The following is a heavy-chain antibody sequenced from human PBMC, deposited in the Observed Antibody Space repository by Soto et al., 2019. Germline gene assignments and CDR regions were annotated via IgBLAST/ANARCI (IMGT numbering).Heavy chain of an antibody. J-gene: IGHJ4*02. CDR1: GFTVSSNY. Sequence: GGSLRLSCAASGFTVSSNYMSWVRQAPGKGLEWVSVIYSGGSTYYADSVKGRFTISRHNSKNTLYLQMNSLRAEDTAVYYCARVGDYYDSSGYYFDYWGQGILVTVSS. V-gene: IGHV3-53*04. CDR3: ARVGDYYDSSGYYFDY. D-gene: IGHD3-22*01. CDR2: IYSGGST.